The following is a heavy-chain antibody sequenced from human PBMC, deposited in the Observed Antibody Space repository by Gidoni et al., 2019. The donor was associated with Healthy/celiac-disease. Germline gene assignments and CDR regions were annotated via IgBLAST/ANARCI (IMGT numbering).Heavy chain of an antibody. CDR1: GGTFSSYA. Sequence: QVQLVQSGAEVKKPGSSVKVSCKASGGTFSSYAISWVRQAPGQGLEWMGGIIPIFGTANYAQKFQGRVTITADKSTSTAYMELSSLRSEDTAVYYCARRGYSGYDGHYYMDVWGKGTTVTVSS. CDR3: ARRGYSGYDGHYYMDV. J-gene: IGHJ6*03. V-gene: IGHV1-69*06. CDR2: IIPIFGTA. D-gene: IGHD5-12*01.